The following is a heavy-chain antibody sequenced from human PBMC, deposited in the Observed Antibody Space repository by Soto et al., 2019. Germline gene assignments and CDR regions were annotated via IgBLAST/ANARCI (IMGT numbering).Heavy chain of an antibody. Sequence: GGSLRPSCSASGFSFSNFPIHWVSQAPGKGLEYVSAISSNGDHTYYADSVKGRFTISRDNSENTLYLQMNSLRSEDTALYYCAKDTGRHYDSGWGHSYGLDVWGQGTTVTVSS. J-gene: IGHJ6*02. CDR1: GFSFSNFP. CDR2: ISSNGDHT. V-gene: IGHV3-64*04. CDR3: AKDTGRHYDSGWGHSYGLDV. D-gene: IGHD3-22*01.